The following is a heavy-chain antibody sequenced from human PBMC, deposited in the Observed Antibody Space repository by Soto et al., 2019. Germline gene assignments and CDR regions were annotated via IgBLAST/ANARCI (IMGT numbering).Heavy chain of an antibody. D-gene: IGHD2-2*01. CDR3: TRQEGDCSSTSCHFFDY. Sequence: GGSLRLSCAASGFTFSVSAIHWVRQASGKGLEWVGHIRSKTNNYATTYAESVKGRFTISRDDSKNTAYLQMTSLKTEDTAVYYCTRQEGDCSSTSCHFFDYWGPGILVTVSS. J-gene: IGHJ4*02. CDR1: GFTFSVSA. V-gene: IGHV3-73*01. CDR2: IRSKTNNYAT.